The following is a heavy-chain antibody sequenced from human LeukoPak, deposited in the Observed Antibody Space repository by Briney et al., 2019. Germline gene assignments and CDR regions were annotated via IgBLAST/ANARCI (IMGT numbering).Heavy chain of an antibody. V-gene: IGHV3-11*04. D-gene: IGHD3-22*01. CDR1: GFTFSDYY. J-gene: IGHJ4*02. Sequence: PGGSLRLSCAASGFTFSDYYMSWIRQAPGKGLEWVSYISSSGSTIYYADSVKGRFTISRDNAKNSLYLQMNSLRVEDTAVYYCAREYYYDSSGYYYLPGYWGQGTLVTVSS. CDR3: AREYYYDSSGYYYLPGY. CDR2: ISSSGSTI.